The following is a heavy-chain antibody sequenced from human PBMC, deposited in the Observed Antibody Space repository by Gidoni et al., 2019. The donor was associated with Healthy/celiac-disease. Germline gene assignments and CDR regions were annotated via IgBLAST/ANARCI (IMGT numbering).Heavy chain of an antibody. D-gene: IGHD2-15*01. Sequence: EVQLLESGVGLVQPGGSLRLSCAASGFTFSSYAMSWVRQAPGEGLGWVSAISGSGGSTYYADSVKGRFTISRDNSKNTLCLQMNSLRAEDTAVYYCAKERGFRRWSAFDIWGQGTMVTVSS. V-gene: IGHV3-23*01. CDR2: ISGSGGST. CDR1: GFTFSSYA. CDR3: AKERGFRRWSAFDI. J-gene: IGHJ3*02.